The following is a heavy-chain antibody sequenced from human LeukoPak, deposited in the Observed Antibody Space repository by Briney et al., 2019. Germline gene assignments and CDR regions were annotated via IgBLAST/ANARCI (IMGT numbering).Heavy chain of an antibody. Sequence: GGSLRLSCSASGFTFSNFAMYWVRQAPGKGLEYVSGINNNGGNIDYGDSVKGRFTISRDNSKNTLDLQMSSLRAEDTAIYYYVKDGKYYCSISNCYVFDFWGQGTLVTVSS. V-gene: IGHV3-64D*06. CDR3: VKDGKYYCSISNCYVFDF. D-gene: IGHD2/OR15-2a*01. CDR2: INNNGGNI. CDR1: GFTFSNFA. J-gene: IGHJ4*02.